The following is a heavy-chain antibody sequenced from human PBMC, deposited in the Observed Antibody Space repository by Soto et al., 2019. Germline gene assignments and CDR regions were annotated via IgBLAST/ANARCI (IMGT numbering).Heavy chain of an antibody. CDR2: ISSSSSYI. CDR1: GFTFSSYS. CDR3: AREADSSGYYPFDY. J-gene: IGHJ4*02. D-gene: IGHD3-22*01. Sequence: GGSLRLSCAASGFTFSSYSMNWVRQAPGKGLEWVSSISSSSSYIYYADSVKGRFTISRDNAKNSLYLQMNSLRAEDTAVYYCAREADSSGYYPFDYWGQGTLVTVYS. V-gene: IGHV3-21*01.